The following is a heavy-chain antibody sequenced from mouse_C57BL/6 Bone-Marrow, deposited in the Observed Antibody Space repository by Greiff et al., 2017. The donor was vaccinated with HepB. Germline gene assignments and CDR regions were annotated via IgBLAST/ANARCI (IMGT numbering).Heavy chain of an antibody. CDR2: ISNLAYSI. D-gene: IGHD1-1*01. CDR3: ARRHYYGSSYGYAMDY. J-gene: IGHJ4*01. Sequence: EVKLMESGGGLVQPGGSLKLSCAASGFTFSDYGMAWVRQAPRKGPEWVAFISNLAYSIYYADTLKGRFTISRENAKNTLYLEMSSLRSEDTAMYYCARRHYYGSSYGYAMDYWGQGTSVTVSS. V-gene: IGHV5-15*01. CDR1: GFTFSDYG.